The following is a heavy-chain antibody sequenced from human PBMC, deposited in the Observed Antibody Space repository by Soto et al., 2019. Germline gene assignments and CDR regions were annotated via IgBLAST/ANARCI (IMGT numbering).Heavy chain of an antibody. J-gene: IGHJ5*02. CDR1: GGRFSGYY. V-gene: IGHV4-34*01. CDR2: INHSGST. D-gene: IGHD3-3*01. Sequence: SETLSLTCAGYGGRFSGYYWTWIRRPPGKGLEWIGEINHSGSTNYNPSLKSRVTISVDTSKNQFSLKLSSVTAADTAVYYCARGRVTIFGVVLGLNRFDPWGQGTLVTVS. CDR3: ARGRVTIFGVVLGLNRFDP.